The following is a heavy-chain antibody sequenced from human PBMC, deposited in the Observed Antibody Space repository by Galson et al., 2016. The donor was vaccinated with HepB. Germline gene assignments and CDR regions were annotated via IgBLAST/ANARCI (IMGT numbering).Heavy chain of an antibody. CDR1: GFTFSKYW. V-gene: IGHV3-7*05. Sequence: SLRLSCAASGFTFSKYWMSWVRQAPGKGLEWVANIDQDGSEKYYVDSVKGRVTISRDNAKNALYLQMNSLGAEDTAVYYCARDNSRRGNSGYHAFDSWGRGTMVTVSS. CDR2: IDQDGSEK. CDR3: ARDNSRRGNSGYHAFDS. D-gene: IGHD3-22*01. J-gene: IGHJ3*02.